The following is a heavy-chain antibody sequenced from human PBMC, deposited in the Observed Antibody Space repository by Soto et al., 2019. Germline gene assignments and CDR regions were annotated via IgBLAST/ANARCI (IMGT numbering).Heavy chain of an antibody. V-gene: IGHV3-21*04. Sequence: GFLRLSCAASGFTFSSFNMNWVRQAPGKGLEWVSSISSSSSYIYYADSVKGRFTISRDNAKNSLYLQMNSLRSEDTAVYYCATGPPENYYYSGYWGQGTLVTVSS. J-gene: IGHJ4*02. CDR3: ATGPPENYYYSGY. D-gene: IGHD3-10*01. CDR2: ISSSSSYI. CDR1: GFTFSSFN.